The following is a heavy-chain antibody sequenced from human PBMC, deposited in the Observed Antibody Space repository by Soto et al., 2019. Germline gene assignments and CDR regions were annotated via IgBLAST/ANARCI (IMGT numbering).Heavy chain of an antibody. CDR3: ARRMATTGHYYYYGMDV. D-gene: IGHD5-12*01. V-gene: IGHV5-51*01. CDR2: IYPGDSDT. J-gene: IGHJ6*02. Sequence: GESLKISCKGSGYSFTSYWIGWVRQMPGKGLEWMGIIYPGDSDTRYSPSFQGQVTISADKSISTAYLQWSGLKASDTAMYYCARRMATTGHYYYYGMDVWGQGTTVTVSS. CDR1: GYSFTSYW.